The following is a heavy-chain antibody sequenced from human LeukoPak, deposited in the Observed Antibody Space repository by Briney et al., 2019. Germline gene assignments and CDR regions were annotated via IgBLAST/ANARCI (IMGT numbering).Heavy chain of an antibody. J-gene: IGHJ4*02. Sequence: SSETLSLTCAVYGGSFSGYYWSWIRQPPGKGLEWIGEINHSGSTNYNPSLKSRVTISVDTSKNQFSLKLSSVTAADTAVYYCARRILTGYYSYHFDYWGQGTLVTVSS. CDR1: GGSFSGYY. V-gene: IGHV4-34*01. CDR3: ARRILTGYYSYHFDY. CDR2: INHSGST. D-gene: IGHD3-9*01.